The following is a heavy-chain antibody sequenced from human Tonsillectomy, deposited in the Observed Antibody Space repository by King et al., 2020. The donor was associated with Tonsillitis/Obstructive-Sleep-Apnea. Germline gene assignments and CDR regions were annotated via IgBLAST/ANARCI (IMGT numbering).Heavy chain of an antibody. Sequence: QLQESGPGLVKPSETLSLTCTVSGGSISSYYWSWIRQPPGKGLEWIGYVYYSGSTNYNPSLKSRVTISVDTSKNQFSLMLRSVSAADTAVYYCARVTCSSTSCPRKDAFDIWGQGTMVTVSS. CDR3: ARVTCSSTSCPRKDAFDI. J-gene: IGHJ3*02. CDR1: GGSISSYY. D-gene: IGHD2-2*01. CDR2: VYYSGST. V-gene: IGHV4-59*01.